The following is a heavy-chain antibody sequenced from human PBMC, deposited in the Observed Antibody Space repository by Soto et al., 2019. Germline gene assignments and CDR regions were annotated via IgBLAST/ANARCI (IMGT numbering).Heavy chain of an antibody. CDR3: ARLPQFVYSLYYFDL. J-gene: IGHJ4*02. V-gene: IGHV5-51*01. CDR1: GYNFSNFW. D-gene: IGHD4-4*01. Sequence: EEQLVQSGAEVKKPGESLRISCKGSGYNFSNFWIGWVRQMPGKGLEWMGIIYPGDSDTRYRPSFQSQVIISAVKSISTAYLQWSSLKASDTAIYYCARLPQFVYSLYYFDLWGQGTLVAVSS. CDR2: IYPGDSDT.